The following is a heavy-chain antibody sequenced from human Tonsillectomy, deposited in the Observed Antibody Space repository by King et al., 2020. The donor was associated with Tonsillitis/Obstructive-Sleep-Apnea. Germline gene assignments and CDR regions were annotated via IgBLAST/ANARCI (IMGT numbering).Heavy chain of an antibody. CDR1: GFTVSNNY. CDR2: IHSGGST. J-gene: IGHJ4*02. V-gene: IGHV3-66*01. CDR3: ATDTGLRDLDY. Sequence: VQLVESGGGLVQPGGSLRLSCAASGFTVSNNYMNWVRQAPGKGLEWVSVIHSGGSTYYADSVKGRFTISRDNSKNTLYLQMNSLRAADTAVYYCATDTGLRDLDYWGQGTLVTVSS. D-gene: IGHD4-17*01.